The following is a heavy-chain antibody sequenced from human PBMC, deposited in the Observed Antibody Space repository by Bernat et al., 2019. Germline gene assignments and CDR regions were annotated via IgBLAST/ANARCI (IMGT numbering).Heavy chain of an antibody. CDR1: GFSLSDAW. D-gene: IGHD3-22*01. Sequence: EVQLMESGGGLVEPGGSLRLSCAASGFSLSDAWLIWVRQAPGRGLEWVSRIRSKANSYATAYAASVKGWFTISRDDSKNTAYLQMNSLKTEDTAVYYCTRLTNYYDSSGPDYYYYGMDVWGQGTTVTVSS. CDR3: TRLTNYYDSSGPDYYYYGMDV. CDR2: IRSKANSYAT. J-gene: IGHJ6*02. V-gene: IGHV3-73*01.